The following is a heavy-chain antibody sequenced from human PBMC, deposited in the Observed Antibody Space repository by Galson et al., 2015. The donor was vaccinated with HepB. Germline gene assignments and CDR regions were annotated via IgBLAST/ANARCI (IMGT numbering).Heavy chain of an antibody. V-gene: IGHV3-30*04. J-gene: IGHJ6*02. Sequence: SLRLSCAASGFTFSSYAMHWVRQAPGKGLEWVAVISYDGSNKYYADSVKGRFTISRDNSKNTLYLQMNSLRAEDTAVYYCARDKVKGFGMDVWGQGTTVTVSS. CDR3: ARDKVKGFGMDV. CDR2: ISYDGSNK. CDR1: GFTFSSYA.